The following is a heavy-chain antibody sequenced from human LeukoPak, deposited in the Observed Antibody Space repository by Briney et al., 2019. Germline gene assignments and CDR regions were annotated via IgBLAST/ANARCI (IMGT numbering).Heavy chain of an antibody. CDR3: ARDGVGDAFDI. Sequence: GRSLRLSCAASGFTFSSYAMHWVRQAPGKGLEWVAVISYDGSNKYYADSVKGRFTISRDNSKNTLYLQMNSLRAEDTAVYYCARDGVGDAFDIWGQGTMVTVSS. V-gene: IGHV3-30*04. J-gene: IGHJ3*02. D-gene: IGHD3-10*01. CDR1: GFTFSSYA. CDR2: ISYDGSNK.